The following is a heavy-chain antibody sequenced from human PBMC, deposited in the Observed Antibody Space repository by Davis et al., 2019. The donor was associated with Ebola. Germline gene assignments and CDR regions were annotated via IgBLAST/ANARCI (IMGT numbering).Heavy chain of an antibody. CDR2: IYTGSGYT. V-gene: IGHV1-3*04. J-gene: IGHJ4*02. CDR1: GYTFTTYA. Sequence: AASVKVSCKASGYTFTTYAIHWVRQAPGQRLEWMGWIYTGSGYTKDSQKFQGRVTITRDTSASTAYMELSSLRSEDTAVYYCARDSSGWYFFDYWGQGTLVTVSS. D-gene: IGHD6-19*01. CDR3: ARDSSGWYFFDY.